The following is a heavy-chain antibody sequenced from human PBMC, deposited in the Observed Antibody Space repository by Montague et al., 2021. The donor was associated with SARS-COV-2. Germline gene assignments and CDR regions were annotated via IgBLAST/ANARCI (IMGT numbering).Heavy chain of an antibody. CDR2: IYGDGSKT. D-gene: IGHD6-19*01. Sequence: SLRLSCAASGFIFSNYAMNWVRQTPGKGLEWVSVIYGDGSKTYYADSVKGRFTISRDNSKNTLYLQMNSLRTEDTALYYCAKGWDPSGWIAIYDSWGQGTLVPASS. V-gene: IGHV3-23*03. CDR1: GFIFSNYA. CDR3: AKGWDPSGWIAIYDS. J-gene: IGHJ4*02.